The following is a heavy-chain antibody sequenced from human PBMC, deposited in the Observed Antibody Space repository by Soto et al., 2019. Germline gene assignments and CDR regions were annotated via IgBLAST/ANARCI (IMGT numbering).Heavy chain of an antibody. CDR3: ARGGGFCGADCYKGGIDY. V-gene: IGHV3-30-3*01. CDR1: GFTFSPYT. CDR2: ISYDGSDK. Sequence: QVQLVESGGGVVQPGRSLRLSCAASGFTFSPYTMHWVRQTPGKGLEWVAVISYDGSDKYYADSVRGRSTISRDNSKNTLFLQMNSLRAEDTALYYCARGGGFCGADCYKGGIDYWGQGALVTVSS. D-gene: IGHD2-21*02. J-gene: IGHJ4*02.